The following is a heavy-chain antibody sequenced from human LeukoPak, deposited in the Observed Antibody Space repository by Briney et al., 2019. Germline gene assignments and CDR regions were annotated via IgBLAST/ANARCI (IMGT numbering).Heavy chain of an antibody. CDR2: INPHSGGT. D-gene: IGHD3-9*01. CDR3: AREYFDILTGSLGY. CDR1: GYRFTGYY. Sequence: ASVKVSCKASGYRFTGYYIHRVRQAPGQGLEWMGWINPHSGGTKFAQKFQGRVTMTRDTSISTAYMEVGRLRSDDAAVYYCAREYFDILTGSLGYWCQGTLVTVSS. J-gene: IGHJ4*02. V-gene: IGHV1-2*02.